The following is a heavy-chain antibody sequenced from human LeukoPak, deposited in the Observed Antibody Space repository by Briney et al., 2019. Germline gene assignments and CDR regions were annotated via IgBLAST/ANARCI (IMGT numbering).Heavy chain of an antibody. CDR3: ARLGATMVRGVRYYYYGMDV. V-gene: IGHV4-59*08. CDR1: GGSISSYY. CDR2: IYYSGST. Sequence: PSETLSLTCTVSGGSISSYYWRWIRQPPGKGLEWIGYIYYSGSTNYNPSLKSRVTISVDTSKNQFSLKLSSVTAADTAVYYCARLGATMVRGVRYYYYGMDVWGQGTTVTVSS. J-gene: IGHJ6*02. D-gene: IGHD3-10*01.